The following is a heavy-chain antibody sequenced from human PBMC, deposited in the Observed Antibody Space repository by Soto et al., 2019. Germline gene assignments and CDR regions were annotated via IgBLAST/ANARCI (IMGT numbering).Heavy chain of an antibody. J-gene: IGHJ4*02. V-gene: IGHV4-4*02. Sequence: QVQLQESGPGLVKPSGTLSLTCAVSGGSISSSNWWSWVRQPPGKGLEWIGEIYHSGSTNYNPSLQSRVTIAVDKSKNPFSLKLSSVTAADTDVYYCARVAVAGTRFDYWGQGTLVTVSS. CDR1: GGSISSSNW. D-gene: IGHD6-19*01. CDR3: ARVAVAGTRFDY. CDR2: IYHSGST.